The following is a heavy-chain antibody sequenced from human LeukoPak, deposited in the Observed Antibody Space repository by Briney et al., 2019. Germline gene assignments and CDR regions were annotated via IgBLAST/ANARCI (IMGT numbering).Heavy chain of an antibody. Sequence: PGGSLRLACGASAFTFSDHYMNWVRQAPGKGLEWVSYISDIGSKTNYADSVKGRFTISRDNAKNSLYLQMNSLRAEDTAVYYCAAATGYRFDIWGQGTMVTVSS. V-gene: IGHV3-11*03. CDR2: ISDIGSKT. D-gene: IGHD6-13*01. CDR3: AAATGYRFDI. CDR1: AFTFSDHY. J-gene: IGHJ3*02.